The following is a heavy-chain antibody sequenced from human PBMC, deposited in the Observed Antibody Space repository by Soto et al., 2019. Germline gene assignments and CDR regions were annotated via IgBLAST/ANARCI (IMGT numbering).Heavy chain of an antibody. V-gene: IGHV1-46*01. CDR3: ARGGPELATIGSFDY. CDR1: GYTFINYY. D-gene: IGHD1-1*01. Sequence: ASVTVSCKASGYTFINYYMHWVRQAPGQGLEWIGRITPSDGSTHYAQRFQDRVIITRDTSTSTVYMELNSLRSEDSAVYYCARGGPELATIGSFDYWGQGTLVTVSS. J-gene: IGHJ4*02. CDR2: ITPSDGST.